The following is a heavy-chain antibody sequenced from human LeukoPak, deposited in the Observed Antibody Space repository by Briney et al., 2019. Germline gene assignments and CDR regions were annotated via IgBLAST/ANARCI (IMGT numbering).Heavy chain of an antibody. D-gene: IGHD3-10*01. CDR3: ARQENYHDSGSYYNSPYFFDY. CDR2: INPDDSDT. J-gene: IGHJ4*02. Sequence: GESPKISCTGSQYIFTSYWIGWVRQMPGKGLEWMGIINPDDSDTRCSPSFQGQVTFSADKSISTAYLQWSSLKASDTAMYYCARQENYHDSGSYYNSPYFFDYWGQGTLLTVSS. V-gene: IGHV5-51*01. CDR1: QYIFTSYW.